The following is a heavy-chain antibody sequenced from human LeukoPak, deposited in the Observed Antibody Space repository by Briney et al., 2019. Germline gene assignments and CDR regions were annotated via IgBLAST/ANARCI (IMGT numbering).Heavy chain of an antibody. CDR3: ATHPAMAGLRSAPEAHYFDY. CDR1: GGSISSYY. V-gene: IGHV4-59*01. Sequence: PSETLSLTCTVSGGSISSYYWSWIRQPPGKGLEWIGYIYYSGSTNYNPSLKSRVTISVDTSKNQFSLKLSSVTAADTAVYHCATHPAMAGLRSAPEAHYFDYWGQGTLVTVSS. J-gene: IGHJ4*02. CDR2: IYYSGST. D-gene: IGHD5-18*01.